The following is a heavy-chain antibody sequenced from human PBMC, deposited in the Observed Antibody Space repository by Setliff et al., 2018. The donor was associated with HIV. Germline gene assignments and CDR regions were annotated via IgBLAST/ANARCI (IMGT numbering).Heavy chain of an antibody. CDR1: GFTFGVYA. CDR3: GVGAFEGHSYGWVERYFDY. J-gene: IGHJ4*02. Sequence: GGSLRLSCTTSGFTFGVYAMTWVRQAPGKGLEWVGFIRHKAYGGTAEYDASVKGRFTISRDDSKSITYLQMSSLTTEDTAVYYCGVGAFEGHSYGWVERYFDYWGQGTLVTVSS. V-gene: IGHV3-49*04. CDR2: IRHKAYGGTA. D-gene: IGHD5-18*01.